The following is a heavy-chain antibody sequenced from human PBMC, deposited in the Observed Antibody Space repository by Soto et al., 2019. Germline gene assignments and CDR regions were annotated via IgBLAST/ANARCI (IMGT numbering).Heavy chain of an antibody. J-gene: IGHJ3*01. D-gene: IGHD2-15*01. CDR1: GFTFSTYA. Sequence: QVQLVESGGGVVQPGRSLRLSCAASGFTFSTYAMHWVRQAPGKGLEWVAVISYDGSNKYYADSVKGRFTISRDNSKNTLYLQMNSLRDEDTAVYYCAREYGIGGAAFDFWGQGTMVTVSS. V-gene: IGHV3-30-3*01. CDR3: AREYGIGGAAFDF. CDR2: ISYDGSNK.